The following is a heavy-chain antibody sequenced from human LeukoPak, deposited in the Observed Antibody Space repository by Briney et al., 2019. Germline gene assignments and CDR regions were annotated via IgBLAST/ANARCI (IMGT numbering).Heavy chain of an antibody. V-gene: IGHV4-59*12. CDR1: GGSISSYY. CDR2: IYYSGST. J-gene: IGHJ6*02. CDR3: ARERGYYGMDV. Sequence: SETLSLTCTVSGGSISSYYWSWIRQPPGKGLEWIGYIYYSGSTNYNPSLKSRVTISVDTSKNQFSLKLSSVTAADTAVYYCARERGYYGMDVWGQGTTVTVSS.